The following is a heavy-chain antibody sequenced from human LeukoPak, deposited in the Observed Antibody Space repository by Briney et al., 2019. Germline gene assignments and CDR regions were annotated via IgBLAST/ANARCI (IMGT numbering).Heavy chain of an antibody. Sequence: WASVKVSCKASGYTFTGYYMHWVRQAPGQGLEWMGWINPNSGGTNYGQKFQGRVTMTRDTSISTAYMELSRLRSDDTAVYYCARGGDYGDYLQGDYWGQGTLVTVSS. V-gene: IGHV1-2*02. CDR3: ARGGDYGDYLQGDY. CDR1: GYTFTGYY. CDR2: INPNSGGT. J-gene: IGHJ4*02. D-gene: IGHD4-17*01.